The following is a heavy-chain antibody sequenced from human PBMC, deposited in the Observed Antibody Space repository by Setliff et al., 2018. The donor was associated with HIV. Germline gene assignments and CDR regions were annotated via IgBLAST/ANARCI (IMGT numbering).Heavy chain of an antibody. V-gene: IGHV4-38-2*01. J-gene: IGHJ4*02. CDR3: ARQLAVADYFDY. Sequence: PSETLSLTCDVSGYSISSGYYWGWIRQPPGKGLEWIGSIYHSGSTYYNPSLKSRVTISVDTSKKQFSLKLSSVTAADTAVYYCARQLAVADYFDYWGQGTLVTVSS. D-gene: IGHD6-19*01. CDR2: IYHSGST. CDR1: GYSISSGYY.